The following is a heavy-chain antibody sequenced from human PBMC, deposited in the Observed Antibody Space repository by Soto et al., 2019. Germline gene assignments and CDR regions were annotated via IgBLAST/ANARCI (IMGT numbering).Heavy chain of an antibody. Sequence: ASVKVSCKASGGTFSSYAISWVRQAPGQGLEWMGGIIPIFGTANYAQKFQGRVTITADESTSTAYMELSSLRSEDTAVYYCAGGSGAGYYYYGMDVWGQGTTVTVSS. CDR3: AGGSGAGYYYYGMDV. D-gene: IGHD3-10*01. J-gene: IGHJ6*02. V-gene: IGHV1-69*13. CDR2: IIPIFGTA. CDR1: GGTFSSYA.